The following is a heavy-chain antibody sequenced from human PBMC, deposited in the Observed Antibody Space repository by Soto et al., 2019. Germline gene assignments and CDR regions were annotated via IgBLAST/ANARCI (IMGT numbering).Heavy chain of an antibody. CDR2: LYNSGST. Sequence: QVQLQESGPGLVKPSQTLSLTCTVSGGSISSGGYYWSWIRQHPGKGMEWIGYLYNSGSTYYNPSLKSRVSISVDTSKNQFSLKLSSVTAADTAVYYCASVIYGDYGFDYWGQGTLVTVSS. CDR1: GGSISSGGYY. D-gene: IGHD4-17*01. CDR3: ASVIYGDYGFDY. J-gene: IGHJ4*02. V-gene: IGHV4-31*03.